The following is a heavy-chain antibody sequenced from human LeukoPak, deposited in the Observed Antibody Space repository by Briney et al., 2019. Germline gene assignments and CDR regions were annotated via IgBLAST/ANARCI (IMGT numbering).Heavy chain of an antibody. CDR1: DYTFTSYG. J-gene: IGHJ4*02. D-gene: IGHD4-17*01. CDR2: ISAYNGNT. V-gene: IGHV1-18*04. CDR3: ARLPLGDDYGDLDYFDY. Sequence: ASGKASCNASDYTFTSYGISWLRQAPGQGLEWMGWISAYNGNTNYAQKLQGRVTMTTDTSTSTAYMELRSLRSDDTAVYYCARLPLGDDYGDLDYFDYWGQGTLVTVSS.